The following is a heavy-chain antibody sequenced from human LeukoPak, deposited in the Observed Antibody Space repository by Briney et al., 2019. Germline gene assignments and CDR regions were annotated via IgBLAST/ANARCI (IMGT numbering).Heavy chain of an antibody. CDR1: GFTHNNYG. CDR2: IWYDETNK. CDR3: ARGRAGGTWLVHAGDLYHLDY. J-gene: IGHJ4*02. D-gene: IGHD6-19*01. V-gene: IGHV3-33*08. Sequence: PGGSLRLSCAASGFTHNNYGMHWVRQAPGKGLEWVAVIWYDETNKYYADSVRGRFTISRDSSRNTLFLQLSSLTPEDTAVYYCARGRAGGTWLVHAGDLYHLDYWGQGTLATVSS.